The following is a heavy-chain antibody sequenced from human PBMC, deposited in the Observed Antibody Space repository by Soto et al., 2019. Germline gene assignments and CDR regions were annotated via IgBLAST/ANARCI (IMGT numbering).Heavy chain of an antibody. Sequence: EVQLVESGGGLVQPGGSLKLSCAASGFTFSGSAMHWVRQASGKGLEWVGRIRSKANSYATAYAASVKGRFTISRDDSKNTAYLQMNSLKTEDTAVYYCFWRYRAAHGMDVWGQGTTVTVSS. D-gene: IGHD3-3*01. CDR3: FWRYRAAHGMDV. V-gene: IGHV3-73*02. CDR1: GFTFSGSA. CDR2: IRSKANSYAT. J-gene: IGHJ6*02.